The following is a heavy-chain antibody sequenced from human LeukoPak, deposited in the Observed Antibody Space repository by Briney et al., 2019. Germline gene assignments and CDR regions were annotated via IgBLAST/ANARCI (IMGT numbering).Heavy chain of an antibody. Sequence: GGSLRLSCAASGFTFSSYAMSWVRQAPGKGLEWVSAISGSGGSTYYADSVKGRFTISRDNSKNTLYLQMNSLGAEDTAVYYCAKSLSYDFWSGYYYYFDYWGQGTLVTVSS. D-gene: IGHD3-3*01. CDR3: AKSLSYDFWSGYYYYFDY. J-gene: IGHJ4*02. V-gene: IGHV3-23*01. CDR2: ISGSGGST. CDR1: GFTFSSYA.